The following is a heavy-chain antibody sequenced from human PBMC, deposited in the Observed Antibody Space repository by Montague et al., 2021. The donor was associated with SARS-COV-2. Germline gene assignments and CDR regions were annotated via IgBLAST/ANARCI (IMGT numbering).Heavy chain of an antibody. CDR3: ARALVPEEWLFGGDYYYYMDV. CDR2: ICYSGST. D-gene: IGHD3-3*01. J-gene: IGHJ6*03. CDR1: GGSISSYY. Sequence: SETLSLTCTVSGGSISSYYWSWIRQPPGKGLEWIGYICYSGSTNYNPSLKSRVTISVDTSKSQFSLKLSSVTAADTAVYYCARALVPEEWLFGGDYYYYMDVWGKGTTVTVSS. V-gene: IGHV4-59*01.